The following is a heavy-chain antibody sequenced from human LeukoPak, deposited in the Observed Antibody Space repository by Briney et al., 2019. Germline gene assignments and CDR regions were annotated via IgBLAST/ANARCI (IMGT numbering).Heavy chain of an antibody. CDR3: ARDPYNTILYRLAH. Sequence: GGSLRLSCAGSGFAFGTYAMSWVRQAPGMGLEWASIIRANGQATYYADSGEGRFTISRDNSKSTLYLQLNSIRAADTATYYCARDPYNTILYRLAHWGQGTLVTVSA. D-gene: IGHD3-10*01. CDR1: GFAFGTYA. V-gene: IGHV3-23*01. CDR2: IRANGQAT. J-gene: IGHJ4*02.